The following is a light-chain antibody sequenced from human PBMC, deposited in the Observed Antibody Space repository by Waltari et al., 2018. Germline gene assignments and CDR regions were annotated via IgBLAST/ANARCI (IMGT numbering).Light chain of an antibody. CDR3: QHYVRLPVT. V-gene: IGKV3-20*01. CDR1: PSIGKY. Sequence: DIVLTQFPGTLSLSAGERATLSCRASPSIGKYLAWYQLRPGQAPRLLIYDAYIRAAGIPDRFSGSGSGTDFSLTISRLELDDFAMYYCQHYVRLPVTFGQGTKVEIK. J-gene: IGKJ1*01. CDR2: DAY.